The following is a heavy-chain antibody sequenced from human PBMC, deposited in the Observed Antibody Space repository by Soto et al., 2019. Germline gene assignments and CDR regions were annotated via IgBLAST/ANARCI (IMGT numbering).Heavy chain of an antibody. D-gene: IGHD5-12*01. J-gene: IGHJ4*02. CDR2: ISYRGST. CDR1: GGSISSSAYY. Sequence: SETLSLTCPVSGGSISSSAYYWGWIRQPPGKGLEWIGSISYRGSTYYNPSLKSRVTLSVDTSKNQFSLELNSVIAADTAVYYCARHNMVATADDYWGPGTLVTVSS. CDR3: ARHNMVATADDY. V-gene: IGHV4-39*01.